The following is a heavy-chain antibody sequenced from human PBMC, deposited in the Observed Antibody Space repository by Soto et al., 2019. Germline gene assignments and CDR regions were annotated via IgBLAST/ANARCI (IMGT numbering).Heavy chain of an antibody. V-gene: IGHV1-18*01. CDR2: ISAYNGNT. Sequence: ASVKVSCKASGYTFTSYGISWVRQAPGQGLEWMGWISAYNGNTNYAQKLQGRVTMTTDTSTSTAYMELRSLRSDDTAVYYCARVSYDFWSGYYLWAASGFDYWGQGTLVTVSS. CDR3: ARVSYDFWSGYYLWAASGFDY. J-gene: IGHJ4*02. D-gene: IGHD3-3*01. CDR1: GYTFTSYG.